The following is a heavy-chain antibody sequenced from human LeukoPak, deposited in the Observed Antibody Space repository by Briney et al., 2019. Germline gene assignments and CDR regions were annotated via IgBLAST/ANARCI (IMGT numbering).Heavy chain of an antibody. J-gene: IGHJ4*02. D-gene: IGHD5-12*01. CDR2: ISYDRSTK. CDR1: GFTFSNYA. V-gene: IGHV3-30-3*01. Sequence: GGSLRLSCAASGFTFSNYAMHWVRQAPHKGLEWVAVISYDRSTKYYADSVKGRFTISRDNSKNTLSLHMASLTVEDTAMYYCARDHSGYDYWFDYWGQGTLVTVSS. CDR3: ARDHSGYDYWFDY.